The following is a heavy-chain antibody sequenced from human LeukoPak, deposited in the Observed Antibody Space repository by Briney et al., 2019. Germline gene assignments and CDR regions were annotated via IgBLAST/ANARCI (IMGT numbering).Heavy chain of an antibody. CDR3: AKGPRQWLVADAFDI. V-gene: IGHV3-23*01. CDR1: GFTFSNYA. Sequence: GGSLRLSCVASGFTFSNYAMSWVRQAPGKGLEWVSVIFNSGGRTHYAGSVKGRFAISRDNSKNTVYLQMNTLRAEDTAVYYCAKGPRQWLVADAFDIWGQGTMVTVSS. J-gene: IGHJ3*02. D-gene: IGHD6-19*01. CDR2: IFNSGGRT.